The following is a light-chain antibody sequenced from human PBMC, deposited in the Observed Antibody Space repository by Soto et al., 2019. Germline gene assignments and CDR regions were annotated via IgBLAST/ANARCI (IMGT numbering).Light chain of an antibody. V-gene: IGLV4-69*01. CDR2: LNSDGSH. Sequence: QPVLTQSPSASASLGASVKLTCTLSSGHSSYAIAWDQQQPEKGPRYLMKLNSDGSHSKGDGIPDRFSGSSSGAERYLTISSLQSEDEADYYCQTWGTGTRGVFGGGTKLTVL. CDR1: SGHSSYA. CDR3: QTWGTGTRGV. J-gene: IGLJ3*02.